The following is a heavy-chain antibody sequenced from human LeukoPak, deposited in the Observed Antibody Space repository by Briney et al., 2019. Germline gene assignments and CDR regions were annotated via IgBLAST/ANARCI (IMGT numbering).Heavy chain of an antibody. CDR2: ISTYNADT. J-gene: IGHJ4*02. Sequence: ASVKVSCKASGYTFTSYGISWFRQAPGQGLEWMGWISTYNADTDYAQKFQGRVTMTTETSTSTAYMELRSLISDDTAVYYCARDERWEVYAFDYWGQGTLVTVSS. CDR3: ARDERWEVYAFDY. D-gene: IGHD2-8*01. CDR1: GYTFTSYG. V-gene: IGHV1-18*01.